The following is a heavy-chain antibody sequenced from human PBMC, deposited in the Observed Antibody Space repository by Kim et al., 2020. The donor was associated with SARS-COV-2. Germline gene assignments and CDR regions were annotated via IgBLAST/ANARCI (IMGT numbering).Heavy chain of an antibody. CDR3: ARDVRRDYFDY. CDR1: GGSISSGGYY. V-gene: IGHV4-31*03. CDR2: IYYSGST. Sequence: SETLSLTCTVSGGSISSGGYYWSWIRQHPGKGLEWIGYIYYSGSTYYNPSLKSRVTISVDTSKNQFSLKLSSVTAADTAVYYCARDVRRDYFDYWGQGTLVTVSS. J-gene: IGHJ4*02.